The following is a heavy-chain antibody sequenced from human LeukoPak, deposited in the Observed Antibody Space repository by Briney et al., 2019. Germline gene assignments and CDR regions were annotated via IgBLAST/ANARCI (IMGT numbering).Heavy chain of an antibody. J-gene: IGHJ4*02. D-gene: IGHD2-2*01. V-gene: IGHV3-30-3*01. Sequence: PGGSLRLSCAASGFTFSSYAMHWVRQAPGKGLEWVAVISYDGSNKYYADSVKGRFTISRDNSKNTLYLQMNSLRAEDTAVYYCARLYCLTTSCYADDYWGQGTLVTVSS. CDR3: ARLYCLTTSCYADDY. CDR1: GFTFSSYA. CDR2: ISYDGSNK.